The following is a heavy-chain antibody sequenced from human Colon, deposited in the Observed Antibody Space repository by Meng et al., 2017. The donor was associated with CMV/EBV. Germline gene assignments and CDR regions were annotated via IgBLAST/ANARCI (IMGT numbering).Heavy chain of an antibody. V-gene: IGHV3-11*04. D-gene: IGHD3-3*02. J-gene: IGHJ6*02. CDR3: ARAHFYYYGMDV. CDR2: ISSSGSTI. Sequence: GGSLRLSCAASGFTFRNYEMSWIRQAPGKGLEWVSYISSSGSTIYYADSVKGRFTISRDNAKNSLYLQMNSLRAEDTAVYYCARAHFYYYGMDVWGQGTTVTVSS. CDR1: GFTFRNYE.